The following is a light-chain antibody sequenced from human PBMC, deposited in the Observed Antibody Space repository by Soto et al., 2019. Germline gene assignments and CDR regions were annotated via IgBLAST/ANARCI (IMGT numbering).Light chain of an antibody. Sequence: EIVMTQSPATLSVSPGERATLSCRASQSISSNLAWYQQKPGQAPRLLIYGASTRATGIPARFSGSGSGTEFTLTISSLPSEDFAVYYCHQYNNWLRWTFGQGTKVEIK. CDR3: HQYNNWLRWT. V-gene: IGKV3-15*01. CDR2: GAS. CDR1: QSISSN. J-gene: IGKJ1*01.